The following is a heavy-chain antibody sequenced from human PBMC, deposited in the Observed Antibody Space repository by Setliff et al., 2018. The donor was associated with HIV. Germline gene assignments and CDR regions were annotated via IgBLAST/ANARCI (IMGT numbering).Heavy chain of an antibody. J-gene: IGHJ6*03. CDR1: RGSISSGGYY. CDR2: IYYTGST. CDR3: ARAYDYSNYFHYYMDV. V-gene: IGHV4-31*03. D-gene: IGHD4-4*01. Sequence: SETLSLTCTVSRGSISSGGYYWSWIRQHPGKGLEWIGCIYYTGSTYYYPSLKSRVTISVDTSKNQFSLKLSSLTAADTAVYYCARAYDYSNYFHYYMDVWGKGTTVTVSS.